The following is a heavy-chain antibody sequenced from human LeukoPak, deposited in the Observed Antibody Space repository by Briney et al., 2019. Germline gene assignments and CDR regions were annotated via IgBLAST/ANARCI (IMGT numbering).Heavy chain of an antibody. J-gene: IGHJ4*02. CDR1: GYIFTSYG. D-gene: IGHD7-27*01. Sequence: ASVKVSCTASGYIFTSYGISWVRQAPGQGLEWMGWMSPNSGHTGYAQKFQGRVTMARSTSMSTAYMELSSLRSEDTAVYFCARGPPNWGYDYWGQGTLVTVSS. V-gene: IGHV1-8*02. CDR3: ARGPPNWGYDY. CDR2: MSPNSGHT.